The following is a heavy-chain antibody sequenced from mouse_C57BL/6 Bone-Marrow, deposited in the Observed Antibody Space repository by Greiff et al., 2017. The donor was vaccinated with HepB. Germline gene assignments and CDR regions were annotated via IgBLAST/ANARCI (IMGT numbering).Heavy chain of an antibody. CDR1: GFTFSSYA. CDR3: ARDGYFDY. CDR2: ISDGGSYT. Sequence: DVKLVESGGGLVKPGGSLKLSCAASGFTFSSYAMSWVRQTPEKRLEWVATISDGGSYTYYPDNVKGRFTISRDNAKNNLYLQMSHLKSEDTAMYYCARDGYFDYWGKGTTLTVSS. V-gene: IGHV5-4*01. J-gene: IGHJ2*01.